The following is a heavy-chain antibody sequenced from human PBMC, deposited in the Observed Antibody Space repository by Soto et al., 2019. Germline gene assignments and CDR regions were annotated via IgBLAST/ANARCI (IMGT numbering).Heavy chain of an antibody. CDR2: IYHTGST. CDR3: ARGGDCITSSCRLQIWFDP. Sequence: TSETLSLTCAVSGGSISSDTYSWSWIRQPPGKGLEWIGYIYHTGSTYYNPSLKSRVTISVDKLKNQFSLKLSSVTAADTAMYLCARGGDCITSSCRLQIWFDPWGQGTLVTVSS. V-gene: IGHV4-30-2*01. D-gene: IGHD2-2*03. J-gene: IGHJ5*02. CDR1: GGSISSDTYS.